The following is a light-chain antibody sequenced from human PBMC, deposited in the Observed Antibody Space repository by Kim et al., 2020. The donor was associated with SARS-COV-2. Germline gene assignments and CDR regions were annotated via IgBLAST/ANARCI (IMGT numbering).Light chain of an antibody. Sequence: QSALTQPRSVSGSPGQSVTISCTGTSSDVGGYNYVSWYQQHPGKAPKLMIYDVSKRPSGVPDRFSGSKSGNTASLTISGLQAEDEADYYCCSYAGSYTRVFGGGTQPTVL. V-gene: IGLV2-11*01. J-gene: IGLJ3*02. CDR1: SSDVGGYNY. CDR2: DVS. CDR3: CSYAGSYTRV.